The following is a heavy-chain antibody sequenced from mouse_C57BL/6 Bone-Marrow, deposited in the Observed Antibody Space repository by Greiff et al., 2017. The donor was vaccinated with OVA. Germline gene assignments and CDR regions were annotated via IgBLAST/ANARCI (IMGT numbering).Heavy chain of an antibody. CDR1: GYTFTSYW. V-gene: IGHV1-64*01. J-gene: IGHJ1*03. CDR2: IHPNSGST. CDR3: ARSPYWYFDV. Sequence: VKLMESGAELVKPGASVKLSCKASGYTFTSYWMHWVKQRPGHGLEWIGMIHPNSGSTNYNEKFNSKATLTVDKSSSTAYMQLSSLTSEDSAVYYCARSPYWYFDVWGTGTTVTVSS.